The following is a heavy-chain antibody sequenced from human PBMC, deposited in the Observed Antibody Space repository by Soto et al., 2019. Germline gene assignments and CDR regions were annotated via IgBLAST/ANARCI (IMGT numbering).Heavy chain of an antibody. J-gene: IGHJ6*02. CDR3: ARDHSSYCSGGSCYGYYGMDV. V-gene: IGHV3-74*01. CDR1: GFTFSSYA. Sequence: GGSLRLSCAASGFTFSSYAMSWVRQAPGKGLEWVSRISSAGSSTYYADSVKGRFTISRDNAKNTLYLQMNSLRAEDTAVYYCARDHSSYCSGGSCYGYYGMDVWGQGTTVTVSS. D-gene: IGHD2-15*01. CDR2: ISSAGSST.